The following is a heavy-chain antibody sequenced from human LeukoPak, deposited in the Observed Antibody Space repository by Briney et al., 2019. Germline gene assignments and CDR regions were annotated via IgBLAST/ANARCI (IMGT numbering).Heavy chain of an antibody. V-gene: IGHV1-18*01. CDR2: ISAYNGNT. D-gene: IGHD3-22*01. Sequence: ASVKVSCKASGYTFTSYGISWVRQAPGQGLEWMGWISAYNGNTNYAQKLQGRVTMTTDTSTSTAYMELRSLRSDDTAVYYCARNPLHYYDSSGTDYRGQGTLVTVSS. CDR1: GYTFTSYG. J-gene: IGHJ4*02. CDR3: ARNPLHYYDSSGTDY.